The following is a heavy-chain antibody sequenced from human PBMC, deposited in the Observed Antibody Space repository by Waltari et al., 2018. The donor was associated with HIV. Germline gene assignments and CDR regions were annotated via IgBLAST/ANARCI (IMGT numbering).Heavy chain of an antibody. J-gene: IGHJ4*02. Sequence: EVQLVQSGGGLVQPGGSRRLSCAASGFSVSRYWMHWVRQIPGQGLVWVSRINPDGNTINYADSVRGRFTISRDYAKNMLYLQMNSLRDEDTAMYYCVKDMFGEYDYWGQGTLVTVSS. V-gene: IGHV3-74*01. CDR2: INPDGNTI. CDR1: GFSVSRYW. D-gene: IGHD3-10*02. CDR3: VKDMFGEYDY.